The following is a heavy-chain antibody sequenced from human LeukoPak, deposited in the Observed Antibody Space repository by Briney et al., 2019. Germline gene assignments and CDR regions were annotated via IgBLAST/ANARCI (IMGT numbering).Heavy chain of an antibody. V-gene: IGHV3-64D*09. CDR3: VKGGLTVYAYDFHY. J-gene: IGHJ4*02. CDR2: ISSNGIST. D-gene: IGHD2-8*01. Sequence: PGGSLRLSCAASGFTFSTYAMLWVRQAPGKGLEYVSAISSNGISTYYADSVTGRFTISRDNSKSTLYLQMSSLGTEDTAVYYCVKGGLTVYAYDFHYWGQGTLVTVSS. CDR1: GFTFSTYA.